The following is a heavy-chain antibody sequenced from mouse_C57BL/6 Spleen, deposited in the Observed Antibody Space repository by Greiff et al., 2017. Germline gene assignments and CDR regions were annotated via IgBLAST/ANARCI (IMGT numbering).Heavy chain of an antibody. CDR1: GYTFTDYY. V-gene: IGHV1-76*01. J-gene: IGHJ2*01. CDR3: ASSYGNFYYFDY. CDR2: IYPGSGNT. D-gene: IGHD2-1*01. Sequence: VQLQQSGAELVRPGASVKLSCKASGYTFTDYYINWVKQRPGQGLEWIARIYPGSGNTYYNEKFKGKATLTAEKSSSTAYMQLSSLTSEDSAVYFCASSYGNFYYFDYWGQGTTLTVSS.